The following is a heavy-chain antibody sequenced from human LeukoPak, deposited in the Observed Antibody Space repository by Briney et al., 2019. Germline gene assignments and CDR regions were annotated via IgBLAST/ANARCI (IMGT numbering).Heavy chain of an antibody. V-gene: IGHV4-39*07. CDR1: GGSITSSSYY. CDR3: TREYGFMTTVFHAFDI. J-gene: IGHJ3*02. Sequence: SETLSLTCTVSGGSITSSSYYWGWIRQPPGKGLEWIVCVYYSVKTYYNSSLKSRVTISVDTSKNQFSLKLSSVTAADTAIYYCTREYGFMTTVFHAFDIWGQGTMVTVSS. D-gene: IGHD4-17*01. CDR2: VYYSVKT.